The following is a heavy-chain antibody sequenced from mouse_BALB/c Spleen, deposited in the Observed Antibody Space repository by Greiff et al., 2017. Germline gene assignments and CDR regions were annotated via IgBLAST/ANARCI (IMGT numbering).Heavy chain of an antibody. D-gene: IGHD2-14*01. CDR1: GYTFTDYA. Sequence: VQLQQSGAELVRPGVSVKISCKGSGYTFTDYAMHWVKQSHAKSLEWIGVISTSYGDASYNQKFKGKATMTVDKSSSTAYMELARLTSEDSAIYYGARKGDMGYDGAWFAYWGQGTLVTVSA. J-gene: IGHJ3*01. CDR2: ISTSYGDA. CDR3: ARKGDMGYDGAWFAY. V-gene: IGHV1S137*01.